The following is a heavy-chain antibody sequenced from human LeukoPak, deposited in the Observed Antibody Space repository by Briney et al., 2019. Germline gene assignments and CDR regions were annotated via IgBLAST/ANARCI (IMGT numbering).Heavy chain of an antibody. D-gene: IGHD1-7*01. CDR2: FIPIFGTA. CDR1: GGTFNTYA. V-gene: IGHV1-69*05. J-gene: IGHJ4*02. CDR3: ARDLGITGTYDNHCFDY. Sequence: SVKVSCKASGGTFNTYAISWVRQAPGQGLEWVGRFIPIFGTANYAQKFQGRVSITTDESTSTAYMQLSSLRSEDTAMYYCARDLGITGTYDNHCFDYWGQGTPVTVSS.